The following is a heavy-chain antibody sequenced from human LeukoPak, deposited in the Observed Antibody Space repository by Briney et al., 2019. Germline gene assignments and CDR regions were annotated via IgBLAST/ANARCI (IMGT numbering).Heavy chain of an antibody. Sequence: WASVKVSCKASGYTFTSYGISWVRQAPGQGLEGMGWISAYNGNTNYAQKLQGRVTMTTDTSTSTAYMELRSLRSDDTAVYYCARVLRIAAAGAYYYGMDVWGQGTTVTVSS. CDR1: GYTFTSYG. V-gene: IGHV1-18*01. CDR3: ARVLRIAAAGAYYYGMDV. J-gene: IGHJ6*02. D-gene: IGHD6-13*01. CDR2: ISAYNGNT.